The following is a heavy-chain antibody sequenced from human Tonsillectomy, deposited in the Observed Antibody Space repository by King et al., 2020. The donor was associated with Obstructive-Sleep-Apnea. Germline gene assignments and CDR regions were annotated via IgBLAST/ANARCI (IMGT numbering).Heavy chain of an antibody. CDR3: AKDILTGNYYFDY. J-gene: IGHJ4*02. V-gene: IGHV3-23*04. CDR2: ISGSGGST. CDR1: GFTFSS. D-gene: IGHD3-9*01. Sequence: VQLVESGGGLVQPGGSLRLSCAASGFTFSSMSWVRQAPGKGLEWVSGISGSGGSTYYADSVKGRFTISRDNSKNTLYLQMNSLRAEDTAVYYCAKDILTGNYYFDYWGQGTLVTVSS.